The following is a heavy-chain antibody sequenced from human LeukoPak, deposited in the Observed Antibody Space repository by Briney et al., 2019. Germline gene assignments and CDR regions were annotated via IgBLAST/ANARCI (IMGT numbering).Heavy chain of an antibody. CDR1: GFTFSSYA. V-gene: IGHV3-30-3*01. J-gene: IGHJ4*02. Sequence: PGGSLRLSCAASGFTFSSYAMHWVRQAPGTGLEWVAVISYDGSNKYYADSVKGRFTISRDNSKNTLYLQMNSLRAEDTAVYYCARDSYYDSSGYLAYWGQGTLVTVSS. D-gene: IGHD3-22*01. CDR3: ARDSYYDSSGYLAY. CDR2: ISYDGSNK.